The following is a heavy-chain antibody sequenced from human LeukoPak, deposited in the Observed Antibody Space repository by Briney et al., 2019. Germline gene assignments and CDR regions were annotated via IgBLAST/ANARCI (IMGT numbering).Heavy chain of an antibody. Sequence: SETLSLTCTVSGASISRYYWSWIRQPPGKGLEWIGYIYYTGSANYNPSLKSRVTISVDTSKNQFSLKLSSVTAADTAVYYCARDTYYDILTGRFDAFDIWGQGTMVTVSS. J-gene: IGHJ3*02. V-gene: IGHV4-59*12. CDR1: GASISRYY. CDR3: ARDTYYDILTGRFDAFDI. CDR2: IYYTGSA. D-gene: IGHD3-9*01.